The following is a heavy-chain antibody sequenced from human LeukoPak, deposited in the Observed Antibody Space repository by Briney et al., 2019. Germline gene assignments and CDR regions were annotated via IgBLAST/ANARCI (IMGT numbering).Heavy chain of an antibody. Sequence: PGGSLTLYCAASGFTFSSYGMHWVRQAPGKGLEWVAVISYDGSNKYYADSVKGRFTISRDNSKNTLYLQMNSLRAEDTAVYYCAKDHYYGSGSLPDYWGQGTLVTVSS. D-gene: IGHD3-10*01. J-gene: IGHJ4*02. V-gene: IGHV3-30*18. CDR3: AKDHYYGSGSLPDY. CDR2: ISYDGSNK. CDR1: GFTFSSYG.